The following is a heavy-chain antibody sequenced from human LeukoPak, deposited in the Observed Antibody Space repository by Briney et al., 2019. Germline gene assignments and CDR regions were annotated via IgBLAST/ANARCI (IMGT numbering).Heavy chain of an antibody. CDR2: ISSSSSTI. CDR1: GFTFSSYS. Sequence: PGGSLRLSCAASGFTFSSYSMNWVRQAPGKGLEWVSYISSSSSTIYYADSVKGRFTISRDNAKNSLYLQMNSLRAEDTAVYYCARGGVGAVAGEVGDYWGQGTLVTVSS. CDR3: ARGGVGAVAGEVGDY. J-gene: IGHJ4*02. V-gene: IGHV3-48*04. D-gene: IGHD6-19*01.